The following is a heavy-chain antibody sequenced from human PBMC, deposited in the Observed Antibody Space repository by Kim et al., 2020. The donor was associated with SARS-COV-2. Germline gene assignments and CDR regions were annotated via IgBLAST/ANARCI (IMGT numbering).Heavy chain of an antibody. CDR3: ARRSALYDSSSYYV. V-gene: IGHV1-8*01. CDR2: MNPNSGNT. Sequence: ASVKVSCKASGYTFTTYDINWVRQATGQGLEWMGWMNPNSGNTGYAQKFQGRVTMTRDTSISTAYMELSSLTSEDTAAYYCARRSALYDSSSYYVWGQGTLVTVSS. J-gene: IGHJ4*02. D-gene: IGHD3-22*01. CDR1: GYTFTTYD.